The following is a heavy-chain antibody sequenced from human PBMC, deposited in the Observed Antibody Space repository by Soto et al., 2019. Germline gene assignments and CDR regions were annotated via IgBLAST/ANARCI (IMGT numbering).Heavy chain of an antibody. CDR2: IIPILGIA. J-gene: IGHJ6*02. Sequence: QVQLVQSGAEVKKPGSSVKVSCKASGGTFSSYTISWVRQAPGQGLEWMGRIIPILGIANYAQKFQGRVTITADKSTSTAYMELSSLRSKDTAVYYCARDFRWPQNYGMGVWGQGTTVTVSS. CDR1: GGTFSSYT. V-gene: IGHV1-69*08. D-gene: IGHD2-15*01. CDR3: ARDFRWPQNYGMGV.